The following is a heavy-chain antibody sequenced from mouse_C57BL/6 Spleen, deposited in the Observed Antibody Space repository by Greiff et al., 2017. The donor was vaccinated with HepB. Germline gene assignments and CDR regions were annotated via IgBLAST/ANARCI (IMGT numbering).Heavy chain of an antibody. Sequence: VQLQQSGAELVKPGASVKMSCKASGYTFTSYWITWVKQRPGQGLEWIGDIYPGSGSTNYNEKFKSKATLTVDTSSSTAYMQLSSLTSEDSAVYYCARRFDGSTHGGFAYWGQGTLVTVSA. CDR2: IYPGSGST. D-gene: IGHD1-1*01. J-gene: IGHJ3*01. V-gene: IGHV1-55*01. CDR3: ARRFDGSTHGGFAY. CDR1: GYTFTSYW.